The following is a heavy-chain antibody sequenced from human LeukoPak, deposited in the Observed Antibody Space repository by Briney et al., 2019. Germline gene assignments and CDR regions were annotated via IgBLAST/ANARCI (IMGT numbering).Heavy chain of an antibody. Sequence: SGTLSLTCTVSGGSISSYYWSWIRQPPGKGLEWIGYIYYSGSTNYNPSLKSRVTISVDRSKNQFSLKLSSVTAADTAVYYCARANLANFDYWGQGTLVTVSS. J-gene: IGHJ4*02. CDR3: ARANLANFDY. V-gene: IGHV4-59*12. D-gene: IGHD2-8*01. CDR2: IYYSGST. CDR1: GGSISSYY.